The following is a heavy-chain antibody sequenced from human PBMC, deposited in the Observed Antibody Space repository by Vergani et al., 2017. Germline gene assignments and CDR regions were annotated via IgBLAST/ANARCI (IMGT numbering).Heavy chain of an antibody. J-gene: IGHJ4*02. D-gene: IGHD4-17*01. Sequence: QVQLVESGGGVVQPGRSLRLSCAASGFTFSSYAMHWVRQAPGKGLEWVAVISYDGSNKHYADSVKSRFTISRDNSKNTRYLQMNSLRAEDTAVYYCARRASGDNVSSFDYWGQGTLVTVSS. CDR3: ARRASGDNVSSFDY. CDR2: ISYDGSNK. V-gene: IGHV3-30-3*01. CDR1: GFTFSSYA.